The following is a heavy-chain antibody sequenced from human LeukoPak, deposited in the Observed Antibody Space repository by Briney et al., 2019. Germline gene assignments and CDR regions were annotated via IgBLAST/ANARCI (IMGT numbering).Heavy chain of an antibody. CDR3: ARDSGGSLDY. CDR2: VKQDESEK. J-gene: IGHJ4*02. CDR1: GFSFSSYW. V-gene: IGHV3-7*03. Sequence: GGSLRLSCAASGFSFSSYWMAWVRRAPGTGLEWVANVKQDESEKYYIDSVKGRFTISRDSAKNSVSLQMNSLRAEDTAVYYCARDSGGSLDYWGQGTLVSVSS. D-gene: IGHD2-15*01.